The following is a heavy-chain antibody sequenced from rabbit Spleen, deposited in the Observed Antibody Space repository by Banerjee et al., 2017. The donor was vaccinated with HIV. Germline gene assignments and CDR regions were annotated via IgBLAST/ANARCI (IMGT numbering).Heavy chain of an antibody. CDR1: GFTLSSYY. J-gene: IGHJ4*01. CDR2: IDPVFGIT. CDR3: VRDQAGDADYGPYYLNL. Sequence: HLKESGGGLVQPGGSLKLSCTASGFTLSSYYINWVRQAPGKGLEWIGYIDPVFGITYYANWVSGRFSISRENAQNTVFLQMTSLTAADTATYFCVRDQAGDADYGPYYLNLWGPGNPRHRL. D-gene: IGHD2-1*01. V-gene: IGHV1S7*01.